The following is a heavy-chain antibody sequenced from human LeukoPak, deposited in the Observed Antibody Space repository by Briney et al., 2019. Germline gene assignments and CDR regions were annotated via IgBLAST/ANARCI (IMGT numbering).Heavy chain of an antibody. CDR2: IYPGDSDT. J-gene: IGHJ4*02. CDR3: ARPRDGYNYGFHY. Sequence: GESLKLSCKGPGYIFTSCWILWVLQMPGKGLEWMVIIYPGDSDTRYSPSFQGQVTISADKSISTAYLQWSSLKASDTAMYYCARPRDGYNYGFHYWGQGTLVTVSS. D-gene: IGHD5-24*01. V-gene: IGHV5-51*01. CDR1: GYIFTSCW.